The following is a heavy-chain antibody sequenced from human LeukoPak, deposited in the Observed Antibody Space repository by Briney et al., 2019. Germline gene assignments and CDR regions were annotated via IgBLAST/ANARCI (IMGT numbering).Heavy chain of an antibody. Sequence: SETLSLTCTVSGGSISSYYWSWVRQPPGKGLEWSGYIYYSGSTNYNPSLKRRVTISVDTSKNQFSLKLSSVTAADTAVYYCARGPRGYSYGYLGYWGQGTLVTAPS. CDR1: GGSISSYY. CDR2: IYYSGST. V-gene: IGHV4-59*01. D-gene: IGHD5-18*01. CDR3: ARGPRGYSYGYLGY. J-gene: IGHJ4*02.